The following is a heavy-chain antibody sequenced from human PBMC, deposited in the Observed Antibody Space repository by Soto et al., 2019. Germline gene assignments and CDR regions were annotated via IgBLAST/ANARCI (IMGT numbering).Heavy chain of an antibody. CDR1: GYTFTGYY. V-gene: IGHV1-2*02. CDR3: AREAARYLNWFDP. J-gene: IGHJ5*02. D-gene: IGHD6-6*01. Sequence: VASVKVSCKASGYTFTGYYMHWVRQAPGQGLEWMGWINPNSGGTNYAQKFQGRVTMTRDTSISTAYMELSRLRSDDTAVYYCAREAARYLNWFDPWGQGTLVTVSS. CDR2: INPNSGGT.